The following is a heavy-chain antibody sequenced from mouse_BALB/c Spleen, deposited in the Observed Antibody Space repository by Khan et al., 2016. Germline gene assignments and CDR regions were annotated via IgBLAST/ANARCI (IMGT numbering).Heavy chain of an antibody. J-gene: IGHJ4*01. Sequence: QSQLVQSGPELKKPGETVKISCKASGYTFTNYGMNWVKQAPGKGLKWMGWINTYTGEPTYADDFKGRFAFSLETSASTAYLQINNLKNEDTATYFCARGPMNYYAMDYGGQGTSVTVSS. CDR1: GYTFTNYG. CDR3: ARGPMNYYAMDY. V-gene: IGHV9-3-1*01. CDR2: INTYTGEP. D-gene: IGHD2-3*01.